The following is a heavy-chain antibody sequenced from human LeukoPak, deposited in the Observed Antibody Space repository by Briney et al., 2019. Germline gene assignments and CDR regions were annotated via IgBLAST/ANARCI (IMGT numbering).Heavy chain of an antibody. Sequence: SETLSLTCTVSGVSISSSNSYWGWIRQPPGKGLEWIGSIYYSGNTYYNASLKSQVSISIDMSKNQFSLKLTSVTAADTAVYYCARGAGSPDYWGQGTLVTVSS. CDR2: IYYSGNT. V-gene: IGHV4-39*01. J-gene: IGHJ4*02. CDR1: GVSISSSNSY. CDR3: ARGAGSPDY. D-gene: IGHD1-14*01.